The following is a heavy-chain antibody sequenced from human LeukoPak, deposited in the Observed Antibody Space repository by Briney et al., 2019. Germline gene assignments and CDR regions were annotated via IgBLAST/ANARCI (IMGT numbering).Heavy chain of an antibody. CDR2: IWHDGSNK. D-gene: IGHD6-19*01. CDR3: AKAAGYSSGWPFEY. V-gene: IGHV3-33*06. CDR1: GFTFNSYG. J-gene: IGHJ4*02. Sequence: GGSLSLSCAASGFTFNSYGIHWVRRAPGKGLEWVAVIWHDGSNKYYADSVKGRFTISRDNSKNTLYLQMSSLRAEDTAVYYCAKAAGYSSGWPFEYWGQGTLVTVSS.